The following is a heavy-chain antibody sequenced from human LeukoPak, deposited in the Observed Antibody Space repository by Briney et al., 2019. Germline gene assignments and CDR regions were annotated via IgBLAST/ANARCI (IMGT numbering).Heavy chain of an antibody. V-gene: IGHV4-59*01. J-gene: IGHJ4*02. CDR2: IYYSGST. D-gene: IGHD3-22*01. CDR1: GGSFSGYY. CDR3: ARLRITMIVGKYFDY. Sequence: SETLSLTCAVYGGSFSGYYWSWIRQPPGKGLEWIGYIYYSGSTNYNPSLKSRVTISVDTSKNQFSLKLSSVTAADTAVYYCARLRITMIVGKYFDYWGQGTLVTVSS.